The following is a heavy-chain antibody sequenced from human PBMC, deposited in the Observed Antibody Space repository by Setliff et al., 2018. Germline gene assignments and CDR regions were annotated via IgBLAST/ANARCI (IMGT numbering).Heavy chain of an antibody. D-gene: IGHD5-12*01. CDR2: INHSGST. J-gene: IGHJ4*02. Sequence: KASETLSLTCAVYGGSFSGYYWGWIRQPPGKGLEWIGEINHSGSTNYNPSLKSRVTISVDTSKNQFSLKLSSVTAADTAVYYCARGKRWLAKDYFDYWGQGTLVTVSS. CDR1: GGSFSGYY. CDR3: ARGKRWLAKDYFDY. V-gene: IGHV4-34*01.